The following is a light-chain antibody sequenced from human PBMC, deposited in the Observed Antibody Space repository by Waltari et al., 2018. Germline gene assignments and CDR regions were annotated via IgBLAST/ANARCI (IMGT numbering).Light chain of an antibody. Sequence: SYELTQPPSVSVSPGQTASITCSGDKLGDKYACWYQQKTGQSPVLVIYQDTKRPSGIPERFSGSNSGNTATLTISGTQAVDEADYYCQAWDSSTGVFGGGTELTVL. V-gene: IGLV3-1*01. CDR3: QAWDSSTGV. CDR2: QDT. J-gene: IGLJ2*01. CDR1: KLGDKY.